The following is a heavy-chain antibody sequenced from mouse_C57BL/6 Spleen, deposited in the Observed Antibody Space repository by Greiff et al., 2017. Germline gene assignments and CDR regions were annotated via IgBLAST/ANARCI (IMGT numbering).Heavy chain of an antibody. V-gene: IGHV1-7*01. Sequence: QVQLQQSGAELAKPGASVKLSCKASGYTFTSYWMHWVKQRPGQGLEWIGYINPSSGYTKYNQKFKDKATLTADKSSSTAYMQLSSLTYEDSAVYYCASLFITTVVAFDYWGQGTTLTGSS. CDR1: GYTFTSYW. CDR3: ASLFITTVVAFDY. D-gene: IGHD1-1*01. J-gene: IGHJ2*01. CDR2: INPSSGYT.